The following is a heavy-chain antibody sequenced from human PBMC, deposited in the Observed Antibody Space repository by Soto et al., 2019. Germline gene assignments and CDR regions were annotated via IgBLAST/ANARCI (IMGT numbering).Heavy chain of an antibody. CDR1: GGSISSSSYY. Sequence: QLQLQESGPGLVKPSETLSLTCTVSGGSISSSSYYWGWISQPPGKGLEWIGSIYYSGSTYYTRSRKSRVTISVDTSKNQFALKLSSVTAEDTAVYYCARHGYSSSWYETYYFDYWGQGTLVTVSS. CDR2: IYYSGST. V-gene: IGHV4-39*01. J-gene: IGHJ4*02. D-gene: IGHD6-13*01. CDR3: ARHGYSSSWYETYYFDY.